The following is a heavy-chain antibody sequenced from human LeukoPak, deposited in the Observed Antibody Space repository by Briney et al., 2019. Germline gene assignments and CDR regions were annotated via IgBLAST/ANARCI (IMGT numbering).Heavy chain of an antibody. Sequence: GGSLRLSCAASGFTFSTYAMHWVRQAPGKGLEYVSAISSNGGSTYYANSVKGRFTISRDNSNNTLYLQMGSLRADDMAVYYCAKDLQQLVSGNYYYYMDVWGKGTTVTVSS. CDR3: AKDLQQLVSGNYYYYMDV. J-gene: IGHJ6*03. V-gene: IGHV3-64*01. D-gene: IGHD6-13*01. CDR1: GFTFSTYA. CDR2: ISSNGGST.